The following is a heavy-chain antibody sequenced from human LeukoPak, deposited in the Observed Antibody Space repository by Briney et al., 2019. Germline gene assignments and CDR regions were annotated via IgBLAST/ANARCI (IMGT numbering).Heavy chain of an antibody. CDR3: ARGRYDILTGYYTVFDY. D-gene: IGHD3-9*01. CDR2: MNPNSGNT. CDR1: GYTFTSYD. Sequence: ASVKVSCKASGYTFTSYDINWVRQATGQGLEWMGWMNPNSGNTGYAQKFQGRVTMTRNTSISTAYMELSGLRSEDTAVYYCARGRYDILTGYYTVFDYWGQGTLVTVSS. J-gene: IGHJ4*02. V-gene: IGHV1-8*01.